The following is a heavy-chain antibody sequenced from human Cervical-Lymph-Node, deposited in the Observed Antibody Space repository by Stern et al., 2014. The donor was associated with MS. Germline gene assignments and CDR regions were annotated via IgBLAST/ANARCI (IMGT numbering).Heavy chain of an antibody. J-gene: IGHJ5*02. Sequence: QVQLGESGSEVKKPGSSVRVSCKASGGTFSSSGISWVRQPPGQGLEWMGRIIPILSITNYAQNFQGRVTITANKSTSTAYMELSSLRSEDTAVYYCATLGVTTGDFDPWGQGTLVTVSS. CDR3: ATLGVTTGDFDP. D-gene: IGHD4-17*01. CDR1: GGTFSSSG. V-gene: IGHV1-69*09. CDR2: IIPILSIT.